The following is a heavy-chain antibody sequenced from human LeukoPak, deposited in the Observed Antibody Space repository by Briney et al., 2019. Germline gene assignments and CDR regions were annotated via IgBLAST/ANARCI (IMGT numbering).Heavy chain of an antibody. J-gene: IGHJ4*02. Sequence: AASVKVSCKASGYTFSDYSMHWVRQAPGQGLEWMGWINPKSGGTNYAQMFQGRVTMTRDTSISTAYMELSRLRSDDTAVYYCAGELQWLFFWGQGTLVTVSS. D-gene: IGHD3-22*01. CDR3: AGELQWLFF. V-gene: IGHV1-2*02. CDR2: INPKSGGT. CDR1: GYTFSDYS.